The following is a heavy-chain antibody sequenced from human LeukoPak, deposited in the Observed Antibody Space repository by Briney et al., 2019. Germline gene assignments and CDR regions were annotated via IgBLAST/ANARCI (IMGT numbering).Heavy chain of an antibody. J-gene: IGHJ3*02. CDR1: GFTFSNYA. V-gene: IGHV3-23*01. CDR2: ISGSGGST. Sequence: GGPLRLSCAASGFTFSNYAMSWVRQAPGKGLQWVSGISGSGGSTYYADSVKGRFTISRDNSKNTLYLQMNSVRAEDTAVYYCAKGSSSYYFAFDIWGQGTMVTVSS. CDR3: AKGSSSYYFAFDI. D-gene: IGHD6-13*01.